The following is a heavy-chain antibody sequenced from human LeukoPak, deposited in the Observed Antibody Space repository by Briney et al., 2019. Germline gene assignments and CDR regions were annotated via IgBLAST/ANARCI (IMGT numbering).Heavy chain of an antibody. CDR3: ARDPAPYDLGLYY. D-gene: IGHD5-12*01. V-gene: IGHV4-59*05. Sequence: SETLSLTCTVSGGSISSYYWGWIRQPPGKGLEWIGGVYYTGTTYSNPSLKSRVTISVDTSKNQFSLRLSSVTAADTAVYYCARDPAPYDLGLYYWGQGTLVTVSS. CDR2: VYYTGTT. J-gene: IGHJ4*02. CDR1: GGSISSYY.